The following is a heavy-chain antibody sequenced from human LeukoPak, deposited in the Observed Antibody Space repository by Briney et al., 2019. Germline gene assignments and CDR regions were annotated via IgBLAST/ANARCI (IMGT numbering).Heavy chain of an antibody. CDR3: ARDNRGEVVDY. J-gene: IGHJ4*02. CDR1: GFTFSSYS. D-gene: IGHD3-10*01. V-gene: IGHV3-21*01. Sequence: GGSLRLSCAASGFTFSSYSMNWVRQAPGKGLEWVSSISSSSSYIYYANSVKGRFTISRDNAKNSLYLQMNSLRAEDTAVYYCARDNRGEVVDYWGQGTLVTVSS. CDR2: ISSSSSYI.